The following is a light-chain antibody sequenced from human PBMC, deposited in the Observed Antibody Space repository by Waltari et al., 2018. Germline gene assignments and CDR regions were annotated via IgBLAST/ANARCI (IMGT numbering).Light chain of an antibody. Sequence: AIRLTQSPSSLSASTGARVTIPCRESQGISSSLAWYQQKPGKGPKLLIYAASTLQSGFPSRFSGSGSGTDFTLTISCLQSEDFATYDCQQYYSYPPKWTFGQGTKVEIK. CDR3: QQYYSYPPKWT. V-gene: IGKV1-8*01. J-gene: IGKJ1*01. CDR2: AAS. CDR1: QGISSS.